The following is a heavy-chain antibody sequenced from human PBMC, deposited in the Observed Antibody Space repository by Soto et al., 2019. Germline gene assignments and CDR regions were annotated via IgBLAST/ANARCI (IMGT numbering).Heavy chain of an antibody. D-gene: IGHD6-6*01. Sequence: LRLSCAASGFTFNRYVMSWVRQAPGKGLEWVSAITGSSDDTYPADSVKGRLTISRDNSKNTLFLQMNSLRAEDTAVYYCAKGSASARPYYFDYWGQGSLVTVSS. J-gene: IGHJ4*02. CDR1: GFTFNRYV. CDR3: AKGSASARPYYFDY. V-gene: IGHV3-23*01. CDR2: ITGSSDDT.